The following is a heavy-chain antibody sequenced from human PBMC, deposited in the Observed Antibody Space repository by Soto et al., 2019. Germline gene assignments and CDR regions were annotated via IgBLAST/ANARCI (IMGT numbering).Heavy chain of an antibody. CDR2: INPATGAA. J-gene: IGHJ3*02. Sequence: QLHLVQSGAVVKKPGASVTVSCSASGYPVTAYYMHWVRQAPGRGLEWMGGINPATGAAKYTQTFQGRVTMTMDTSTSTVFMELSGVTSVDTAVFYCASGGGVGGAGSAAFDMWGQGTLVTVSS. D-gene: IGHD3-16*01. V-gene: IGHV1-2*02. CDR1: GYPVTAYY. CDR3: ASGGGVGGAGSAAFDM.